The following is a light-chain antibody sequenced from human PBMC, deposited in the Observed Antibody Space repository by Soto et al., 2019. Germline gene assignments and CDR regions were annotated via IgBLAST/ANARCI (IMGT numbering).Light chain of an antibody. CDR1: SSNIGSNY. CDR2: RNN. Sequence: QSVLIQPPSASGTPGQRVTISCSGSSSNIGSNYVYWYQQLPGTAPKLLIYRNNERPSGVPDRFSGSKSGTSASLAISGLGAGEEGDYSWAAWVDSLGVGVFGGGTKLPVL. CDR3: AAWVDSLGVGV. V-gene: IGLV1-47*01. J-gene: IGLJ3*02.